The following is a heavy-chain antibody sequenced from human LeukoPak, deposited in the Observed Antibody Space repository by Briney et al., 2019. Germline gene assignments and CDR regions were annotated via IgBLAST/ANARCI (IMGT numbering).Heavy chain of an antibody. CDR2: IYKNAIT. CDR1: WFTVSSNY. V-gene: IGHV3-53*01. CDR3: ARSLRVRGVPDYMDV. Sequence: PGGSLRLSCAASWFTVSSNYMTWVRQAPGKGLEWVSVIYKNAITYYADTVKGRFTISRDNSKNTLYLQMNSLRADDTAVYYCARSLRVRGVPDYMDVWGKGTTVTISS. J-gene: IGHJ6*03. D-gene: IGHD3-10*01.